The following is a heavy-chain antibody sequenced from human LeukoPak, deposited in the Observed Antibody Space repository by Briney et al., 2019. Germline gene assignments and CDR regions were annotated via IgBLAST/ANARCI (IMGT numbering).Heavy chain of an antibody. CDR2: IIPIFGTA. CDR3: ARAKYCGGDCYSTYDAFDI. V-gene: IGHV1-69*05. CDR1: GGTFSSYA. Sequence: GASVKVSCKASGGTFSSYAISWVRQAPGQGLEWMGGIIPIFGTANYAQKFQGRVTITTDESTSTAYMELSSLRSEDTAVYYCARAKYCGGDCYSTYDAFDIWGQGTMVTVSS. J-gene: IGHJ3*02. D-gene: IGHD2-21*01.